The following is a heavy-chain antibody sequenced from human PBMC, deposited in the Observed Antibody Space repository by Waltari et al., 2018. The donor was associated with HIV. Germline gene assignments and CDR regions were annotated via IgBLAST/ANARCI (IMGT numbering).Heavy chain of an antibody. CDR3: ARGKLIAAEFDF. D-gene: IGHD2-21*01. V-gene: IGHV3-11*01. CDR2: ISSSGSTI. J-gene: IGHJ4*02. Sequence: QEQLVESGGGLVKPGGSLRLSCTTSAFTFTAYYMSWIRQAPGKGLEWVSYISSSGSTIYYADSVKGRFTISRDTAKNFLYLQMDSLRGEDTAIYYCARGKLIAAEFDFWGQGTLVTVSS. CDR1: AFTFTAYY.